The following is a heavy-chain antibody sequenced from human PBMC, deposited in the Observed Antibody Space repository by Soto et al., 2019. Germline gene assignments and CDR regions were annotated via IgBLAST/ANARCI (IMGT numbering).Heavy chain of an antibody. J-gene: IGHJ6*02. CDR1: GYTFTSYG. Sequence: ASVKVSCKASGYTFTSYGISWVRQAPRQGLEWMGWISAYNGNTNYAQKLQGRVTMTTDTSTSTAYMELRSLRSDDTAVYYCARVTDFWSGLAYYYGMDVWGQGTTVTVSS. CDR2: ISAYNGNT. D-gene: IGHD3-3*01. V-gene: IGHV1-18*01. CDR3: ARVTDFWSGLAYYYGMDV.